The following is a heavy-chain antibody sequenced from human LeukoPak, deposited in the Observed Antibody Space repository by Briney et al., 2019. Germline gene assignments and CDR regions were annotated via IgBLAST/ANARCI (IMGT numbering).Heavy chain of an antibody. CDR2: ISQDGSEK. CDR3: ARDLYRIVVVPHYFDY. CDR1: GFTFSSYW. Sequence: GGSLRLSCAASGFTFSSYWMSWVRQAPGKGLEWVANISQDGSEKYYVDSVKGRFTISRDNAKKSLYLQINRLRAEDTAVYYCARDLYRIVVVPHYFDYWRKGNLVTVSS. D-gene: IGHD3-22*01. J-gene: IGHJ4*02. V-gene: IGHV3-7*01.